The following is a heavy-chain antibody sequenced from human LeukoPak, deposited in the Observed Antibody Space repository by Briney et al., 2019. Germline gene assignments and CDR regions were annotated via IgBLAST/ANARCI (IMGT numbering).Heavy chain of an antibody. D-gene: IGHD2-2*01. CDR3: ARPASPLPATSGPFAFDS. CDR1: GGSINNGNHF. V-gene: IGHV4-61*02. Sequence: SQTLPLTCTVSGGSINNGNHFWTWIRQPARKGLEWIGRIFTGGSTNYNPSLESRLTMSIDTSKNQFSLKLNSVTAADTAVYYCARPASPLPATSGPFAFDSWGQGTMVTVSS. J-gene: IGHJ3*01. CDR2: IFTGGST.